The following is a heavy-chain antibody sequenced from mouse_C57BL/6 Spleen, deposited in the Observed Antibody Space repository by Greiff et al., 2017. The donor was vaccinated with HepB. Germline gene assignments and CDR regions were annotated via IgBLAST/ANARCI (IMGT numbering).Heavy chain of an antibody. CDR1: GYTFTSYW. D-gene: IGHD1-1*01. J-gene: IGHJ4*01. Sequence: QVQLQQPGAELVKPGASVKMSCKASGYTFTSYWITWVKQRPGQGLEWIGDIYPGCGSTNYNEKFKSKATLPVDTSSSTAYMQLSSLTSEDSAVYYCARGTVAYYAMGYWGQGTSATGSS. CDR2: IYPGCGST. V-gene: IGHV1-55*01. CDR3: ARGTVAYYAMGY.